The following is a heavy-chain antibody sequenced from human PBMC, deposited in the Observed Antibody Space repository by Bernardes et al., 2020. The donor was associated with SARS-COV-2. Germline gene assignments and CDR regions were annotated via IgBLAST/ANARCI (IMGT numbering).Heavy chain of an antibody. CDR2: ISAYNGNT. D-gene: IGHD3-3*01. J-gene: IGHJ6*02. CDR1: GYTFTSYG. V-gene: IGHV1-18*01. Sequence: ASVKVSCKASGYTFTSYGISWVRQAPGQGLEWMGWISAYNGNTNYAQKLQGRVTMTTDTSTSTAYMELRSLRSDDTAVYYCAAIDFRSPYWDYYYAMDVWGQGTTVTVSS. CDR3: AAIDFRSPYWDYYYAMDV.